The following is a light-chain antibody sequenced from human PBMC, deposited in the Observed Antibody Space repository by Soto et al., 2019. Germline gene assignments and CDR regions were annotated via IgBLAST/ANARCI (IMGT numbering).Light chain of an antibody. J-gene: IGKJ2*01. V-gene: IGKV3-20*01. Sequence: EIVLTQSPGTLSLSPGETATLSCRASQRLTSKYLAWYQQKPGQAPRLLIYGASNRATGIPDRFSGGGSGTDLTLTISRLEPGDFAVYSCQQYGDSPMYTFGQGTKLKIK. CDR1: QRLTSKY. CDR3: QQYGDSPMYT. CDR2: GAS.